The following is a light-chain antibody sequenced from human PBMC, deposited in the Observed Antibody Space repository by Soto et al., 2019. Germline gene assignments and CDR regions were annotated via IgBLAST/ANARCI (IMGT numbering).Light chain of an antibody. J-gene: IGKJ5*01. CDR2: DAS. V-gene: IGKV1-33*01. Sequence: DRQMTQYPSSLSANVGDRVTITCQASHDIRKYLNWYQQKPGKAPKLLIYDASNMETGVPSRFTGSGSGTDFTFTISSLQPEDITTYYCQLSEIFLIPFCHGARLEI. CDR1: HDIRKY. CDR3: QLSEIFLIP.